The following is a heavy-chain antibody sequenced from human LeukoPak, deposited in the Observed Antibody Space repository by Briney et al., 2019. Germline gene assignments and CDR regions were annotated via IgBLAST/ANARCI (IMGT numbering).Heavy chain of an antibody. V-gene: IGHV3-21*06. J-gene: IGHJ6*03. CDR1: GSTFSTYN. CDR3: ARDPYSGNYGNYYYYYMDV. Sequence: GGSLRLSCAASGSTFSTYNMNWVRHAPGKGLEWISSITSSSSYIYYADSVKGRFTISRDNAKNSLFLQMNNLSPDDTAVYFCARDPYSGNYGNYYYYYMDVWCKGTTVTISS. CDR2: ITSSSSYI. D-gene: IGHD1-26*01.